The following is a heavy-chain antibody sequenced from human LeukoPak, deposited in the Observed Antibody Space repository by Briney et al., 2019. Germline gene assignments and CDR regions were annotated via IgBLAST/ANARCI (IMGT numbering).Heavy chain of an antibody. CDR1: GFTFSSYA. CDR2: ISYDGSNK. CDR3: ARDGDTAMVTVDY. D-gene: IGHD5-18*01. J-gene: IGHJ4*02. V-gene: IGHV3-30-3*01. Sequence: GGSLRLSCAASGFTFSSYAMHGVRQAPGKGLEWVAVISYDGSNKYYADSVKGRFTISRDNSKNTLYLQMNSLRAEGTAVYYCARDGDTAMVTVDYWGQGTLVTVSS.